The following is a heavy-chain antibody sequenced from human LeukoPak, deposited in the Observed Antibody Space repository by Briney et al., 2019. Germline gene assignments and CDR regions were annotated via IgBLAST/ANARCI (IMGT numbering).Heavy chain of an antibody. Sequence: AGSLRRSGAASGFTFSSYSMDWVRQAPGKGLEWVSSISSSSSYIYYADSVKGRFTISRDNAKNSLYLQMNSLRAEDTAVYYCARAYCSSTSCSPYYFDYWGQGTLVTVSS. CDR3: ARAYCSSTSCSPYYFDY. V-gene: IGHV3-21*01. CDR2: ISSSSSYI. D-gene: IGHD2-2*01. CDR1: GFTFSSYS. J-gene: IGHJ4*02.